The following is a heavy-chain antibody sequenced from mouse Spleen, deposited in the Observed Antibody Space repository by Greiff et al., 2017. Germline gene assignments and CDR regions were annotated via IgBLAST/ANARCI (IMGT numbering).Heavy chain of an antibody. CDR3: ARQCNYGWYFDV. CDR1: GFTFSDYG. Sequence: EVQLVESGGGLVKPGGSLKLSCAASGFTFSDYGMHWVRQAPEKGLEWVAYISSGSSTIYYADTVKGRFTISRDNAKNTLFLQMTSLRSEDTAMYYCARQCNYGWYFDVWGTGTTVTVSS. V-gene: IGHV5-17*01. J-gene: IGHJ1*03. D-gene: IGHD2-1*01. CDR2: ISSGSSTI.